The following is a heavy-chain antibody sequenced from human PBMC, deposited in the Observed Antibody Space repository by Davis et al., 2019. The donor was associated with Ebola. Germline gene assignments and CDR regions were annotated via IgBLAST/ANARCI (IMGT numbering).Heavy chain of an antibody. V-gene: IGHV1-69*13. CDR2: IIPIFGTA. Sequence: AASVKVSCKASGGTFSSYAISWVRQAPGQGLEWMGGIIPIFGTANYAQKFQGRVTITADESTSTAYMELSSLRSEDTAVYYCAREAGTSPVAFDIWGQGTMVTVSS. CDR3: AREAGTSPVAFDI. CDR1: GGTFSSYA. J-gene: IGHJ3*02. D-gene: IGHD4-17*01.